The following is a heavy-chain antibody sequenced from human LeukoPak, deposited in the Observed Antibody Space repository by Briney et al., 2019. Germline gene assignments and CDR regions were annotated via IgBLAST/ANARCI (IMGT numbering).Heavy chain of an antibody. J-gene: IGHJ4*02. V-gene: IGHV1-2*02. CDR3: ARVGYYYDSSGYTDY. Sequence: ASVKVSCKASGYTFTGYYMHWVRQAPGQGLEWMGWINPNSGGTNYAQKFQGRVTMTRDTPISTAYMELSRLRSDDTAVYYCARVGYYYDSSGYTDYWGQGTLVTVSS. D-gene: IGHD3-22*01. CDR2: INPNSGGT. CDR1: GYTFTGYY.